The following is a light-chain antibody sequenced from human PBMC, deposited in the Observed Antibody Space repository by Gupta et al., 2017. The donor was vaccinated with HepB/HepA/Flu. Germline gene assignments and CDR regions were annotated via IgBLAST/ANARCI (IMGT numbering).Light chain of an antibody. J-gene: IGLJ3*02. CDR1: SSDVGGYNH. V-gene: IGLV2-14*03. CDR3: CSYAGSNTNWV. CDR2: DVS. Sequence: QSTLTPPAPVSGAPGQSITISCTGTSSDVGGYNHVSWYQQHPDKAPKLVIYDVSKRPSGVSNRFSGSKSGNTASLTISGLQAEDEADYYCCSYAGSNTNWVFGGGTTLTVL.